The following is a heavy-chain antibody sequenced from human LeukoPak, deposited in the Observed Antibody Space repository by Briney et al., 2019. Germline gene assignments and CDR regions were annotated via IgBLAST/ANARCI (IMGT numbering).Heavy chain of an antibody. CDR1: GGSISSSSYY. J-gene: IGHJ4*02. Sequence: PSETLSLTCTVSGGSISSSSYYWGWIRQPPGKGLEWIGSIYYSGSTYYNPSLKSRVTISVDTSKNQFSLKLSSVTAADTAVYYCARLSSGWSRWGQGTLVPVSS. D-gene: IGHD6-19*01. V-gene: IGHV4-39*01. CDR3: ARLSSGWSR. CDR2: IYYSGST.